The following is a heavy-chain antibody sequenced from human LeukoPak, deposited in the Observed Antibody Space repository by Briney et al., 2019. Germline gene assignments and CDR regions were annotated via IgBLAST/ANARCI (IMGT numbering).Heavy chain of an antibody. CDR2: IWSDGSNE. Sequence: GGTLRLSCGASGFTFSVYGMHWVRQAPGKGLEWVAVIWSDGSNEYFADSVKGRFTISRDNSKNTLYLQMNSLRAEDTVVYYCARASGPFDFWGQGTLVTVSS. CDR1: GFTFSVYG. D-gene: IGHD3-10*01. V-gene: IGHV3-33*01. J-gene: IGHJ4*02. CDR3: ARASGPFDF.